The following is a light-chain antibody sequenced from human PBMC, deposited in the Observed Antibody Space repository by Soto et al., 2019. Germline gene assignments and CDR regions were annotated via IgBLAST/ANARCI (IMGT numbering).Light chain of an antibody. CDR1: QSISSW. CDR2: KTS. V-gene: IGKV1-5*03. CDR3: QKYNIAPWT. Sequence: DIQMTQSPSTLSASVGDRVTITCRASQSISSWLAWYQQKPGKAPKLLIYKTSILENGVPSRFSGSGSGTEFTLTISSLQPEDVATYYCQKYNIAPWTFGQGTKVDIK. J-gene: IGKJ1*01.